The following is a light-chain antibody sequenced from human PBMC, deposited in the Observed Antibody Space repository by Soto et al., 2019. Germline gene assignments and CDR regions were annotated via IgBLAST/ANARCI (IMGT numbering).Light chain of an antibody. CDR3: QSYDSSLSGWL. J-gene: IGLJ3*02. CDR1: SSNIGAGYN. V-gene: IGLV1-40*01. Sequence: QSVLTQPPSVSGAPGQRVTISCTGSSSNIGAGYNVHWYQQVQGTAPKLLIYGDSNRPSGVPDRFSGSKSGTSASLAITGLQAEDEADYYCQSYDSSLSGWLFGGGTKLTVL. CDR2: GDS.